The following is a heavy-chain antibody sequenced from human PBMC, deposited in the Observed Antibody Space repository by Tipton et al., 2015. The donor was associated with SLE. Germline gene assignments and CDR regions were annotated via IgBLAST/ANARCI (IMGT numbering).Heavy chain of an antibody. CDR2: IYYSGST. CDR1: GGSMSSGSYC. Sequence: TLSLTCTVSGGSMSSGSYCWSWIRQPAGKGLEWIGRIYYSGSTYYNPSLKSRVSFSIDTSKHQFSLKLNSVTAADTAVYYCARRLYSGPFDSWGQGPLVTVSS. V-gene: IGHV4-61*02. CDR3: ARRLYSGPFDS. J-gene: IGHJ4*02. D-gene: IGHD5-12*01.